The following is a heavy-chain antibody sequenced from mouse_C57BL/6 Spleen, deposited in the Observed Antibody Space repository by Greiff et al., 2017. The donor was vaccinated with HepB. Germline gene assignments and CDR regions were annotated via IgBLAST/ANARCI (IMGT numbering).Heavy chain of an antibody. CDR3: AKREDDGYLLSY. Sequence: VQGVESGPGLVQPSQSLSITCTVSGFSLTSYGVHWVRQSPGKGLEWLGVIWRGGSTDYNAAFMSRLSITKDNSKSQVFFKMNSLQADDTAIYYCAKREDDGYLLSYWGQGTLVTVSA. CDR2: IWRGGST. CDR1: GFSLTSYG. D-gene: IGHD2-3*01. V-gene: IGHV2-5*01. J-gene: IGHJ3*01.